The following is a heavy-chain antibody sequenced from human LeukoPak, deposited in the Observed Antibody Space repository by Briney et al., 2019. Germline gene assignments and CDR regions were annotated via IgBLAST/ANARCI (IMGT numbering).Heavy chain of an antibody. D-gene: IGHD1-26*01. CDR3: ARWVSIVGATL. J-gene: IGHJ3*01. CDR2: IYYSGST. V-gene: IGHV4-39*01. CDR1: GGSISSSSYY. Sequence: PSETLSLTCTVSGGSISSSSYYWGWIRQPPGQGLEWIGSIYYSGSTYYNPSLKSRVTISVDTSKNQFSLKLSSVTAADTAVYYCARWVSIVGATLWGQGTMVTVSS.